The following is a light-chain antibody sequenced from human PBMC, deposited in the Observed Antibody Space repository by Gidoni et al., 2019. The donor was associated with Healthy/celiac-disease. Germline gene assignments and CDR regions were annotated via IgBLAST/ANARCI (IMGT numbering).Light chain of an antibody. Sequence: SELTQDPALSVALGQTVRITCQGDSLRSYYASWYQQKPGQAPVLVIYGKNNRPSGIPDRFSGSSSGNTASLTITGAQAEDEADYYCNSRDSSGNHLVFGGGTKLTVL. CDR2: GKN. CDR1: SLRSYY. J-gene: IGLJ3*02. CDR3: NSRDSSGNHLV. V-gene: IGLV3-19*01.